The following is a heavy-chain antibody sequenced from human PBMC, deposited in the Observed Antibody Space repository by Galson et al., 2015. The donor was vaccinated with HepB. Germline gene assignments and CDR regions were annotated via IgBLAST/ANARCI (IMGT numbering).Heavy chain of an antibody. D-gene: IGHD3/OR15-3a*01. V-gene: IGHV3-30*04. CDR1: GFTFKRYG. Sequence: SLRLSCAVSGFTFKRYGLHWVRQAPGKGLEWLTLISHDGGKKYYADSVKGRFTISRDNSKNMLYLQMNSLSTEDTAMYFCARDLVLGLFIKNYYGMDVWGQGTTVTVSS. J-gene: IGHJ6*02. CDR3: ARDLVLGLFIKNYYGMDV. CDR2: ISHDGGKK.